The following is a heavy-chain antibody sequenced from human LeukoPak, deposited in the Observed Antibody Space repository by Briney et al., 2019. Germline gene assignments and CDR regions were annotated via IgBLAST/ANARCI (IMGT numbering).Heavy chain of an antibody. V-gene: IGHV1-69*02. D-gene: IGHD6-13*01. Sequence: SVEVSCKASGGTFSSYTISWVRQAPGQGLEWMGRIIPILGIANYAQKFQGRVTITADKSTSTAYMELSSLRSEDTAVYYCARSEYSSSWHWFDPWGQGTLVTVSS. CDR2: IIPILGIA. CDR1: GGTFSSYT. J-gene: IGHJ5*02. CDR3: ARSEYSSSWHWFDP.